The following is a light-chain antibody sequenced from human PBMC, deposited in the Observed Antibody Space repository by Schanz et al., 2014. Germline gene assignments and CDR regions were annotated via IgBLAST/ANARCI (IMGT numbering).Light chain of an antibody. J-gene: IGLJ3*02. Sequence: QSVLTQPASVSGSPGQSVTISCTGTSSDVGGYNYVSWYQQHPGKAPKLMIYEVNKRPSGVPDRFSGSKSDTSASLAISGLQSEDEADYYCSSYVGSSHWVFGGGTKLTV. V-gene: IGLV2-8*01. CDR2: EVN. CDR1: SSDVGGYNY. CDR3: SSYVGSSHWV.